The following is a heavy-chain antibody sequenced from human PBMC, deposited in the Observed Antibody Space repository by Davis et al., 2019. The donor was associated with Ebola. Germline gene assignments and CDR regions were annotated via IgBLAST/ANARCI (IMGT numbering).Heavy chain of an antibody. V-gene: IGHV4-59*12. J-gene: IGHJ4*02. Sequence: SETLSLTCTVSGGSISSYYWSWIRQPPGKGLEWIGYIYYSGSTNYNPSLKSRVTISVDTSKNQFSLQLNSVTPEDTAVYYCARGTWPYFDHWGQGTLATVSS. CDR1: GGSISSYY. CDR2: IYYSGST. D-gene: IGHD5-12*01. CDR3: ARGTWPYFDH.